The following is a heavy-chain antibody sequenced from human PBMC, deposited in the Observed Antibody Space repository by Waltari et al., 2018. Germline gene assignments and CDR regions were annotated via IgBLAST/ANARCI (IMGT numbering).Heavy chain of an antibody. CDR2: AFFDGIKT. J-gene: IGHJ5*02. V-gene: IGHV3-30*18. CDR1: GFTFGVYA. CDR3: AKDAFGNTYLDH. D-gene: IGHD3-10*01. Sequence: VQLVESGGGLVQPGRSLRLSCAASGFTFGVYAMHWVRQAPGKGLEWVALAFFDGIKTDYADSVRGRFTISRDNSKNTLYLDINNLRVDDTGIYYCAKDAFGNTYLDHWGQGTVVTVSS.